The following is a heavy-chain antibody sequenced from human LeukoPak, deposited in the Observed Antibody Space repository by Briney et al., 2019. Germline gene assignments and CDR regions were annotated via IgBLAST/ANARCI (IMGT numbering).Heavy chain of an antibody. V-gene: IGHV3-30-3*01. CDR3: ARSPPSSSWSYYYYGMDV. Sequence: HSGGSLRLSCAASGFTFTGYAMHWVRQAPGKGLEWVAVISYDGNNKYYADSVKGRFTISRDNSKNTLYLQMNSLRAEDTAVYYCARSPPSSSWSYYYYGMDVWGQGTTVTVSS. CDR2: ISYDGNNK. CDR1: GFTFTGYA. J-gene: IGHJ6*02. D-gene: IGHD6-13*01.